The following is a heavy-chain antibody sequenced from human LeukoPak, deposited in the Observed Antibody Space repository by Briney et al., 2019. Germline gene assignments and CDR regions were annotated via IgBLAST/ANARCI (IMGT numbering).Heavy chain of an antibody. CDR3: ASGDWNFGFDY. D-gene: IGHD1-7*01. Sequence: ASVTVSCKASGGTFSSYAISWVRQAPGQGLEWMGGIIPIFGTANYAQKFQGRVTITADKSRSTAYMEVSSLRYEDTALYYCASGDWNFGFDYWGQGTLVTVSS. J-gene: IGHJ4*02. CDR2: IIPIFGTA. CDR1: GGTFSSYA. V-gene: IGHV1-69*06.